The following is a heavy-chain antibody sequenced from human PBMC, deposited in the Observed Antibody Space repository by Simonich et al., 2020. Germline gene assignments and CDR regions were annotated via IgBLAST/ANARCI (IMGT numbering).Heavy chain of an antibody. J-gene: IGHJ3*02. CDR2: ISAYNGTT. CDR3: ARSTTGTTAFDI. D-gene: IGHD1-1*01. CDR1: GYTFTSYG. Sequence: QIQLVQSGAEVKKPGASVKVSCKASGYTFTSYGISCVRQAPGQGLEWMGGISAYNGTTNYAQKLQGRVPMTTDTSTSTAYMELRSLRSDDTAVYYCARSTTGTTAFDIWGQGTMVTVSS. V-gene: IGHV1-18*01.